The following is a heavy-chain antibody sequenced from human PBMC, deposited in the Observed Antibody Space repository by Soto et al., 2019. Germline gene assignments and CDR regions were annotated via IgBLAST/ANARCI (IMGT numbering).Heavy chain of an antibody. J-gene: IGHJ5*02. D-gene: IGHD4-17*01. V-gene: IGHV1-8*01. CDR2: MNPNTGNT. Sequence: GAFMKVSCKASGYTLTRYDINWVRQATGQGLEWMGWMNPNTGNTGYAQKFQGRVTMTWDTSITTAYMELSSLRSEDTAVYFCARGIKYGAYSRWFDPWGQGTLVTVSS. CDR3: ARGIKYGAYSRWFDP. CDR1: GYTLTRYD.